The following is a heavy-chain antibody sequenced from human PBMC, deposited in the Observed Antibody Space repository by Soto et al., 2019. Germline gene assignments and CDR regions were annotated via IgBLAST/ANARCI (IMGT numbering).Heavy chain of an antibody. J-gene: IGHJ6*02. D-gene: IGHD4-17*01. V-gene: IGHV3-21*01. CDR2: ISSSSSYI. Sequence: EVQLVESGGGLVKPGGSLRLSCAASGFTFSSYSMNWVRQAPGKGLEWVSSISSSSSYIYYADSVKGRFTISRDNAKNSRFLQMNSLRAEDTAVYYCARDPGDYGDYVKNYYYGMDVWGQGTTVTVSS. CDR3: ARDPGDYGDYVKNYYYGMDV. CDR1: GFTFSSYS.